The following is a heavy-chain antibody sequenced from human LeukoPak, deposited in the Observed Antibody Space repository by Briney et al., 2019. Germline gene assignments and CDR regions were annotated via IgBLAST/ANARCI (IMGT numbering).Heavy chain of an antibody. D-gene: IGHD1-26*01. J-gene: IGHJ4*01. V-gene: IGHV3-7*01. Sequence: GGSLRLSCGVSGFTFSDYWMNWVRQAPGKGLEWVASIKQDGSEKSYVDSVKGRFTISRDNAKNSLYLQMSSLRAEDTAVYYCGGDGTAPSLYFDLWGQGTLVTVSS. CDR2: IKQDGSEK. CDR1: GFTFSDYW. CDR3: GGDGTAPSLYFDL.